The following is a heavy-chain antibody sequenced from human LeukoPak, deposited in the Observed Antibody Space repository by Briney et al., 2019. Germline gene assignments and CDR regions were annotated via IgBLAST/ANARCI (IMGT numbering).Heavy chain of an antibody. CDR1: GGSISNSSYY. CDR2: IYYSGST. D-gene: IGHD2-21*02. V-gene: IGHV4-39*01. J-gene: IGHJ3*02. CDR3: ARIKTEGRLDAFDI. Sequence: SETLSLTCTVSGGSISNSSYYWGWIRQPPGKGLEWIGSIYYSGSTYYNPSLKSRVTISVDTSKNQFSLKLSSVTAADTAVYYCARIKTEGRLDAFDIWGQGTMVTVSS.